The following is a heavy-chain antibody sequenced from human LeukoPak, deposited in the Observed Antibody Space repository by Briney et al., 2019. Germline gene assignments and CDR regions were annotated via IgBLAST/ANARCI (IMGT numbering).Heavy chain of an antibody. Sequence: SETLSLTCAVYGGSFSAYYWSWIRQSPGKGLXXXXXXXXXGSTNYNPSLKSRVTISEDTSKNQFSLKLSSVTAADTAVYYCARGVTYYYDNSGYVPYYFAHWGQGTLVIVSS. D-gene: IGHD3-22*01. V-gene: IGHV4-34*01. CDR1: GGSFSAYY. CDR3: ARGVTYYYDNSGYVPYYFAH. CDR2: XXXXGST. J-gene: IGHJ4*02.